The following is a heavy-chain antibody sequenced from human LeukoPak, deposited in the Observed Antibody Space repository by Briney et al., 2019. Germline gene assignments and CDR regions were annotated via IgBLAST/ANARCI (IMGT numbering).Heavy chain of an antibody. J-gene: IGHJ4*02. CDR1: GFTFSSSA. D-gene: IGHD3-22*01. V-gene: IGHV3-9*01. CDR3: AKDKQGGDYYDSSGPFDY. Sequence: GGSLRLSCAASGFTFSSSAMSWVRQAPGKGLEWVSGISWSSGSIAYADSVKGRFTISRDNAKNSLYLQMNSLRAEDTALYYCAKDKQGGDYYDSSGPFDYWGQGTLVTVSS. CDR2: ISWSSGSI.